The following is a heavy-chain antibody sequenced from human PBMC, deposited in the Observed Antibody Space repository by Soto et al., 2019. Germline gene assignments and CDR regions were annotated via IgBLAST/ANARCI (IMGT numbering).Heavy chain of an antibody. D-gene: IGHD6-13*01. CDR2: ISASNGNI. CDR1: GYTFTTYG. CDR3: ARALPYSSSGDS. J-gene: IGHJ4*02. Sequence: QVQLVQSGAEVKKPGASVRVSCKASGYTFTTYGISGVRQAPGQGLEWMGWISASNGNIYYGQKFQGRVTMTTDSFTSTAYMELSSLTSDDTAVYYCARALPYSSSGDSWGRGTLVTVSS. V-gene: IGHV1-18*01.